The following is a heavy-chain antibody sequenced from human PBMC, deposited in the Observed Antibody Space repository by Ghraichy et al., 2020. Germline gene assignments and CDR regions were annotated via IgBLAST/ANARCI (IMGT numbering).Heavy chain of an antibody. Sequence: SQTLSLTCTVSGGSVSSGSYYWNWIRPPPGKGLEWIGYIYYSGSTNYNPSLKSRVTISVDTSKNQFSLKLSSVTAADTAVYYCARVPDYGPKNWFDPWGQGTLVTVSS. CDR1: GGSVSSGSYY. J-gene: IGHJ5*02. CDR3: ARVPDYGPKNWFDP. D-gene: IGHD4-17*01. CDR2: IYYSGST. V-gene: IGHV4-61*01.